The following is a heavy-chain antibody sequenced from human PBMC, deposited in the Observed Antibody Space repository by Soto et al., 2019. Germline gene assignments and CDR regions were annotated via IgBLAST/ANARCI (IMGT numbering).Heavy chain of an antibody. Sequence: QVQLVQSGAEVKKPGSSVKVSCKASGGTFSSYAISWVRQAPGQGLEWMGGIIPIFGTANYAQKFQGRVTITADESTSTAYMELSSLRSEDTDVYYCARDDQYYYDSSGYPRSGAFDIWGQGTMVTVSS. J-gene: IGHJ3*02. V-gene: IGHV1-69*01. CDR1: GGTFSSYA. D-gene: IGHD3-22*01. CDR2: IIPIFGTA. CDR3: ARDDQYYYDSSGYPRSGAFDI.